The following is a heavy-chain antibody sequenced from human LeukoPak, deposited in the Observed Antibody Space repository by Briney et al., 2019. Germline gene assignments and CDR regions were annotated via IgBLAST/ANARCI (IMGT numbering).Heavy chain of an antibody. D-gene: IGHD6-6*01. CDR3: ARDEGIAARPGFDP. J-gene: IGHJ5*02. Sequence: SETLSLTCTVSGGSISSSNYYWGWIRQPPGKGLEWIGSIYYSGSTYYNPSLKSRVTISVNASKNQFSLKLSSVTAADTAVYYCARDEGIAARPGFDPWGQGTLVTVSS. CDR2: IYYSGST. CDR1: GGSISSSNYY. V-gene: IGHV4-39*07.